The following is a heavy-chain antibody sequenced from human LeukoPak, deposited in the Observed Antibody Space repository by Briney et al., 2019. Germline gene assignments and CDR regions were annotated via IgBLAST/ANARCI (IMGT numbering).Heavy chain of an antibody. CDR2: MSTYNGNT. CDR3: ARDLGYCGTDGCHRNWFDP. V-gene: IGHV1-18*04. Sequence: ASVNVSFTASVYTFIMYGISWVRQAPGQGQEGVGWMSTYNGNTKYAQKLQGRVTVTTDTSTSTAYMELRSLTSDDTAVYYCARDLGYCGTDGCHRNWFDPWGQGTLVTVSS. CDR1: VYTFIMYG. D-gene: IGHD2-2*03. J-gene: IGHJ5*02.